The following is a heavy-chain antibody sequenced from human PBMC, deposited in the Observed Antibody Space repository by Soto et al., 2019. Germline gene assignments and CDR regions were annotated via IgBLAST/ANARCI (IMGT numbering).Heavy chain of an antibody. J-gene: IGHJ5*02. Sequence: ASVKVSCKVSGYTLTELSMHWVRQSPGKGLEWMGGFDPEDGETIYAQKFQGRVTMTEDTSTDTAYMELSSLRSEDTAVYYCATLSNDFWSGPNNWFDPWGQGTLVTVSS. CDR1: GYTLTELS. D-gene: IGHD3-3*01. V-gene: IGHV1-24*01. CDR2: FDPEDGET. CDR3: ATLSNDFWSGPNNWFDP.